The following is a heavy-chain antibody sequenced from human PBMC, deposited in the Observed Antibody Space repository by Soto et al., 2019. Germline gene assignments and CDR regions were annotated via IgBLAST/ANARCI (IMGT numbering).Heavy chain of an antibody. CDR2: INHSGST. D-gene: IGHD3-3*01. J-gene: IGHJ6*02. Sequence: SETLSLTCAVYCGSCSGYYWSWIRQPPGTGLEWIGEINHSGSTNYNPSLKSRVTISVDTSKNQFSLKLSSVTAADTAVYYCARVWVEDDFWSGYYSRSYYYYGMDVWGQGTTVTVSS. CDR3: ARVWVEDDFWSGYYSRSYYYYGMDV. V-gene: IGHV4-34*01. CDR1: CGSCSGYY.